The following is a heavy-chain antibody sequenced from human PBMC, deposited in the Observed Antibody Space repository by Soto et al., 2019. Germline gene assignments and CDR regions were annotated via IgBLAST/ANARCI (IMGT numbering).Heavy chain of an antibody. V-gene: IGHV4-59*01. Sequence: PAETLSLTCTVSGGSISSYYWSWVRQPPGKGLEWIGYIYYSGSTNYNPSLKSRVTISVDTSKNQFSLKLSSVTAADTAVYYCARATAIYVNSSSYSYIDVWGKGTTVTVSS. CDR1: GGSISSYY. D-gene: IGHD2-2*02. J-gene: IGHJ6*03. CDR3: ARATAIYVNSSSYSYIDV. CDR2: IYYSGST.